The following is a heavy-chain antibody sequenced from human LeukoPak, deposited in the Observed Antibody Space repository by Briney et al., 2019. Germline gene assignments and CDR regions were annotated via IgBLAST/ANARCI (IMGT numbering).Heavy chain of an antibody. D-gene: IGHD5-18*01. CDR3: ARVPYSYVINDWSRTGLGAYPTKYYYHMDV. CDR1: GGSFSGYY. V-gene: IGHV4-34*01. CDR2: INHSGNT. Sequence: SETLSLTCAVYGGSFSGYYWSWIRQPQGKGLEWIGEINHSGNTNYNPSLKSRVTISGDTSKNQFSLKLSFVTAADTAVYFCARVPYSYVINDWSRTGLGAYPTKYYYHMDVWGKGTTVTVSS. J-gene: IGHJ6*03.